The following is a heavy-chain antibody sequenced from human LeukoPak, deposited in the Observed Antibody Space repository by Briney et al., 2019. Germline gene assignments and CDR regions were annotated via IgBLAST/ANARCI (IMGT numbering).Heavy chain of an antibody. V-gene: IGHV3-7*01. Sequence: PGGSLRLSCAASGFTLSTYWMSWVRQAPGKGLEWVANIKQDGSEKYYVDSVKGRFTISRDNAKNSLYLQMNSLRVEDTATYHCAKVAKYYYGSETYYFFDYWGQGTLVTASS. CDR3: AKVAKYYYGSETYYFFDY. D-gene: IGHD3-10*01. CDR1: GFTLSTYW. J-gene: IGHJ4*02. CDR2: IKQDGSEK.